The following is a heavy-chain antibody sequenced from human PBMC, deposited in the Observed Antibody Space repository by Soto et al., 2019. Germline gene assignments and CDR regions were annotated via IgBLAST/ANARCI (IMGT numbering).Heavy chain of an antibody. CDR2: IWYDGSNK. CDR1: GFTISTHG. CDR3: AAATTWNFHFHY. D-gene: IGHD1-7*01. Sequence: QVQLVESGGGVVQPGTSLRLSCAASGFTISTHGMHWVRQAPGKGLEWVANIWYDGSNKFYADSVKGRFTISKDNSKNTLYVQMNSLRAEDTAVYYCAAATTWNFHFHYWGQGTQATVSS. V-gene: IGHV3-33*01. J-gene: IGHJ4*02.